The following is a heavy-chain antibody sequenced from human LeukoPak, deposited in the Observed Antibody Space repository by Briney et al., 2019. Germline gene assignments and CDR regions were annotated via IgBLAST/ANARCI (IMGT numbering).Heavy chain of an antibody. CDR3: ARVRYYGSAHPDY. D-gene: IGHD3-10*01. CDR2: ISSSGSTI. Sequence: GGSLRLSRAASGFTFSSYGMHWVRQAPGKGLEWVSYISSSGSTIYYADSVKGRFTISRDNAKNSLYLQMNSLRAEDTAVYYCARVRYYGSAHPDYWGQGTLVTVSS. J-gene: IGHJ4*02. V-gene: IGHV3-48*04. CDR1: GFTFSSYG.